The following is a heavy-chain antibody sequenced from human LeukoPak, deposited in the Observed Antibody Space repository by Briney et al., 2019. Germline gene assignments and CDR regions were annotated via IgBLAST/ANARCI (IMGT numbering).Heavy chain of an antibody. D-gene: IGHD2-15*01. J-gene: IGHJ4*02. CDR1: GYTFTSYD. CDR2: IIPIFGTA. CDR3: ASATGRLLLN. Sequence: ASVKVSCKASGYTFTSYDINWVRQAPGQGLEWMGGIIPIFGTANYAQKFQGRVTITTDESTSTAYMELSSLRSEDTAVYYCASATGRLLLNWGQGTLVTVSS. V-gene: IGHV1-69*05.